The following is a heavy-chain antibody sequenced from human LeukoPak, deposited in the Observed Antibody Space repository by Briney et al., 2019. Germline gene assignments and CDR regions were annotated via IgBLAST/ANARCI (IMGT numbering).Heavy chain of an antibody. D-gene: IGHD1-7*01. CDR2: IRYDGSNK. CDR3: ARAHNWKYGTFDY. J-gene: IGHJ4*02. Sequence: GGSLRLSCVASGFTLRSYVMNWVRQAPGKGLEWVAFIRYDGSNKYYADSVKGRFTISRDNSKNTLCLQMNSLRAEDTAVYYCARAHNWKYGTFDYWGQGTLVTVSS. CDR1: GFTLRSYV. V-gene: IGHV3-30*02.